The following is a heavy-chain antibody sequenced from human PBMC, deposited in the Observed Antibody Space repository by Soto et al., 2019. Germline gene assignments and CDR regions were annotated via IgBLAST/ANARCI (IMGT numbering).Heavy chain of an antibody. CDR2: IYPGDSDT. CDR1: GYSFTSYL. V-gene: IGHV5-51*01. J-gene: IGHJ4*02. CDR3: ARTYYYDSSGYYYFDY. Sequence: PGESLKISCKGSGYSFTSYLIGWVRQMPGKGLEWMGIIYPGDSDTRYSPSFQGQVTISADKSISTAYLQWSSLKASDTAMYYCARTYYYDSSGYYYFDYWGQGTLVTVSS. D-gene: IGHD3-22*01.